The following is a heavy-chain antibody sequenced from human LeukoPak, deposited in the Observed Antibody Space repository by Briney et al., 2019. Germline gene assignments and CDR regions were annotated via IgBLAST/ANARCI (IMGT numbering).Heavy chain of an antibody. CDR3: ARAPPRITMVRGGTIGGAFDI. D-gene: IGHD3-10*01. CDR1: GGSISSGGYS. J-gene: IGHJ3*02. V-gene: IGHV4-30-2*01. CDR2: IYHSGST. Sequence: PSETLSLTCAVSGGSISSGGYSGSWIRQPPGKGLEWIGYIYHSGSTYYNPSLKSRVTISVDRSKNQFSLKLSSVTAADTAVYYCARAPPRITMVRGGTIGGAFDIWGQGTMVTVSS.